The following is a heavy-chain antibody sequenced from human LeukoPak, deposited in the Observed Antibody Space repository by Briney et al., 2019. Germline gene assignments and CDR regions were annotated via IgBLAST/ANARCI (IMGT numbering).Heavy chain of an antibody. J-gene: IGHJ4*02. CDR3: ARGVYSGYEIDY. CDR2: ISGSGGSR. Sequence: PGGSLRLSCAASGFTFSSYAMSWVRQAPGKGLEWVSAISGSGGSRYYVDSVKGRFTISRDNYKNTLYLQMNSLRAEDTAVYYCARGVYSGYEIDYWGQGTLVTVSS. V-gene: IGHV3-23*01. CDR1: GFTFSSYA. D-gene: IGHD5-12*01.